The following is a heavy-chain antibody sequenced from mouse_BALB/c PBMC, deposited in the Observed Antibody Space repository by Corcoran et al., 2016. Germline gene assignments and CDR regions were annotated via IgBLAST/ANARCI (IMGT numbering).Heavy chain of an antibody. Sequence: EVQLQQSGPELVKPGASMKISCKASGYSFTGYTMNWVKQSHGKNLEWIGLINPYNGGTSYNQKFKGKATLTVDKSSSTAYMELLSLTSEDSAVYYCASGTTVVDYYAMDYWGQGTSVTVSS. J-gene: IGHJ4*01. D-gene: IGHD1-1*01. V-gene: IGHV1-18*01. CDR1: GYSFTGYT. CDR3: ASGTTVVDYYAMDY. CDR2: INPYNGGT.